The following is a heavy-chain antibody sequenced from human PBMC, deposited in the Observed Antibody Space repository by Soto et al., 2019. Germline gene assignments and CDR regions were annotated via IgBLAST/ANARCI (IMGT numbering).Heavy chain of an antibody. D-gene: IGHD5-18*01. CDR2: ISTSNSNT. Sequence: QVQLVQSGGGVKKPGAAVMVSCKASGYTFTNYGISWVRQAPGQGLEWMGWISTSNSNTAYAQKFQDRVTMTTDTSTSTAYMELRSLRPDDTAVYYCARPPQVTRSYYFNGLDVWGQGTTVTVSS. V-gene: IGHV1-18*01. CDR3: ARPPQVTRSYYFNGLDV. J-gene: IGHJ6*02. CDR1: GYTFTNYG.